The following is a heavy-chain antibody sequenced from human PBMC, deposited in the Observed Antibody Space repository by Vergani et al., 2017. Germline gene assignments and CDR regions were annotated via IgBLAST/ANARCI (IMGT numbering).Heavy chain of an antibody. Sequence: QVQLVESGGGVVQPGRSLRLSCAASGFTFSNYGMHWVRQAPGKGLEWVAVISYDGSNKYYADSVKGRFTISRDNSKNTLFLQMNSLRAEDTAVYYCARDWYYDMRWGQGTLVTVSS. D-gene: IGHD3-9*01. CDR1: GFTFSNYG. J-gene: IGHJ4*02. V-gene: IGHV3-30*03. CDR2: ISYDGSNK. CDR3: ARDWYYDMR.